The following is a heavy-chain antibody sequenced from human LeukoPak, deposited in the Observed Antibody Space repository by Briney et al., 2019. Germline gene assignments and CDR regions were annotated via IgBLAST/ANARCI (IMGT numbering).Heavy chain of an antibody. V-gene: IGHV1-46*01. J-gene: IGHJ5*02. CDR1: GYTFTTYY. Sequence: ASVKVSCKASGYTFTTYYVHWVRQAPGQGLEWMGIINPSGGSTTYAQKFRGRLTMTRDMSTSTVYMELSSLRSEDTAVYYCARVPAITMVRGVTLYNWFDPWGQGTLVTVSS. CDR3: ARVPAITMVRGVTLYNWFDP. D-gene: IGHD3-10*01. CDR2: INPSGGST.